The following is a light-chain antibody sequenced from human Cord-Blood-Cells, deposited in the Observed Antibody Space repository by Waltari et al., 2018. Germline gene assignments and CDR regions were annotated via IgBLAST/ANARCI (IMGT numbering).Light chain of an antibody. Sequence: SSELTQDPAVSVALGQTVRITCQGDSLRSYYASWYQQKPGQAPVLVIYGKNNRPSGVSNRFSGSKSGNTASLTISGLQAEDEADYYCSSYTSSSTLVFGGGTKLTVL. CDR3: SSYTSSSTLV. CDR1: SLRSYY. J-gene: IGLJ3*02. V-gene: IGLV3-19*01. CDR2: GKN.